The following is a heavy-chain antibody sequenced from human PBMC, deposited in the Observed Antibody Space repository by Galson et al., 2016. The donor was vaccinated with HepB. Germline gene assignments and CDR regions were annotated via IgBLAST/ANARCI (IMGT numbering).Heavy chain of an antibody. D-gene: IGHD1-1*01. CDR1: GFLFNTYW. CDR3: AGLDYGMDV. Sequence: SLRLSCAASGFLFNTYWMHWVRQAPGKGLEWVASIKRDGSEGYYVDSVRGRFTISRDNAKTSLYLQMNSLRDEDTGVYYWAGLDYGMDVWDHGTRVTVSS. V-gene: IGHV3-7*01. J-gene: IGHJ6*02. CDR2: IKRDGSEG.